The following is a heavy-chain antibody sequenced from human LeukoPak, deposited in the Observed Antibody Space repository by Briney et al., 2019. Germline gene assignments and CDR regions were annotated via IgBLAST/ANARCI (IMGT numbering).Heavy chain of an antibody. D-gene: IGHD3-10*01. CDR2: ISSSSSYI. J-gene: IGHJ4*02. CDR3: ARDRLLWFGEAPDY. CDR1: VFTFSSYS. Sequence: GGSLRLSCAASVFTFSSYSMNWVRQAPGKGLEWVSSISSSSSYIYYADSVKGRFTISRDNAKNSLYLQMNSLRAEDTAVYYCARDRLLWFGEAPDYWGQGTLVTVSS. V-gene: IGHV3-21*01.